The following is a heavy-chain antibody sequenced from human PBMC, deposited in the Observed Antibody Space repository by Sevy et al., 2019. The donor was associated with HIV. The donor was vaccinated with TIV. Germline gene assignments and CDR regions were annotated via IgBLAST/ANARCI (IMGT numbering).Heavy chain of an antibody. J-gene: IGHJ3*02. CDR2: FSGGGGTT. CDR3: AKCRGGTDDAFDI. D-gene: IGHD1-26*01. Sequence: GGSLRLSCAASEFTFRSYAMSWVHQAPGKGLEWVSTFSGGGGTTNYADSVKGRFTISRDNSKNTLYLQMNSLGAEDTAVYYCAKCRGGTDDAFDIWGHGTMVTVSS. V-gene: IGHV3-23*01. CDR1: EFTFRSYA.